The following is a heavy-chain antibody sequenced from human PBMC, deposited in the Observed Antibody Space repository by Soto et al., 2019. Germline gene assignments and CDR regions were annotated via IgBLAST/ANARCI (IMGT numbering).Heavy chain of an antibody. J-gene: IGHJ4*02. CDR3: AREGDQYSYGKKPFDY. CDR2: IWYDGSNK. D-gene: IGHD5-18*01. V-gene: IGHV3-33*01. Sequence: GGSLRLSCASSGFTCSSYGMHWVRQAPGKGLEWVAVIWYDGSNKYYADSVKGRFTISRDNSKNTLYLQMNSLRAEDTAVYYCAREGDQYSYGKKPFDYWGQGTLVTVSS. CDR1: GFTCSSYG.